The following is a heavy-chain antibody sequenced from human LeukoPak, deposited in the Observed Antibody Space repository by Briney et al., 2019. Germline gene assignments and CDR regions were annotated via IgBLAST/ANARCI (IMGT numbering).Heavy chain of an antibody. Sequence: SQTLSLTCAISGDSVSSNSAAWNWIRQSPSRGLGWLGRTYYRSKWYNDYAVSVKSRITINPDTSKNQFSLQLNSVTPEDTAVYYCARDPGWKGNNWFDPWGQGTLVTVSS. CDR2: TYYRSKWYN. J-gene: IGHJ5*02. CDR1: GDSVSSNSAA. CDR3: ARDPGWKGNNWFDP. D-gene: IGHD1-1*01. V-gene: IGHV6-1*01.